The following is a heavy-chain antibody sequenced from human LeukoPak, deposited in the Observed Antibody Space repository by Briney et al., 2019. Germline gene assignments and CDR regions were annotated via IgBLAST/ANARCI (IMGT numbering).Heavy chain of an antibody. CDR3: ASGPIVVVPAAIRYYGMDV. CDR2: TIPILVIA. V-gene: IGHV1-69*02. Sequence: ASVKVSCKASRGTFISYTLSWVRQAPGRGREWMGRTIPILVIASYAHKFRRRVTITEDKSTSTAYMALSSLRSEDTAVYYCASGPIVVVPAAIRYYGMDVWGQGTAVTVSS. D-gene: IGHD2-2*01. J-gene: IGHJ6*02. CDR1: RGTFISYT.